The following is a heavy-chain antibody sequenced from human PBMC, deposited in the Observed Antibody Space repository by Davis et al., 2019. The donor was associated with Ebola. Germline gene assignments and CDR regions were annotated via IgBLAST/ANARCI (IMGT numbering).Heavy chain of an antibody. CDR3: VRVRFSSGWYFDY. CDR1: GFTFNTYS. V-gene: IGHV3-48*02. D-gene: IGHD6-19*01. CDR2: ISSSSSTT. Sequence: GESLKISCAASGFTFNTYSMTWVRQAPGKGLEWVSYISSSSSTTQYADSVKGRFTISRDNAKNSLYLQMNSLRDEDTAVYYCVRVRFSSGWYFDYWGQGTLVTVSS. J-gene: IGHJ4*02.